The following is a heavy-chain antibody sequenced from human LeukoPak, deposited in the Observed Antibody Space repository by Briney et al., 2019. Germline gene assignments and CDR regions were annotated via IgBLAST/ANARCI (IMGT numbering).Heavy chain of an antibody. Sequence: GESLKISCMRSGYSFTSYWIGWVRQMPGKGLEWMWIIYPGESVTRYSPSFQGQVTISADKSISTAYLQWSSLKASDTAMYYCATPVFVNYYDSSCYVHPWAFDIWGQGTMVTVSS. CDR3: ATPVFVNYYDSSCYVHPWAFDI. V-gene: IGHV5-51*01. CDR1: GYSFTSYW. J-gene: IGHJ3*02. D-gene: IGHD3-22*01. CDR2: IYPGESVT.